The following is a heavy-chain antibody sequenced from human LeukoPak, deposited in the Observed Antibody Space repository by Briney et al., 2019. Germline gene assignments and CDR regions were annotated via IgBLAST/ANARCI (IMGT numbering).Heavy chain of an antibody. Sequence: PWASVKVSCKASGYTFTSYYMHWVRQAPGQGLEWMGRIIPILGIANYAQKFQGRVTITADKSTSTAYMELSSLRSEDTAVYYCAREGGGSRACDYWGQGTLVTVSS. CDR3: AREGGGSRACDY. D-gene: IGHD3-16*01. CDR1: GYTFTSYY. V-gene: IGHV1-69*04. J-gene: IGHJ4*02. CDR2: IIPILGIA.